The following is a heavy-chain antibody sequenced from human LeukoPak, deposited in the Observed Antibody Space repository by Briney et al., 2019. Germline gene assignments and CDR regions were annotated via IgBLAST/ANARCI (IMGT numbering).Heavy chain of an antibody. V-gene: IGHV3-48*04. J-gene: IGHJ4*02. D-gene: IGHD5-24*01. CDR3: ARETGWYFDY. CDR2: ISSSSTTI. CDR1: GITFSGYS. Sequence: PGESLRLSCAASGITFSGYSMNWVRQAPGKGLEWVSYISSSSTTISYADSVKGRFTISRDVAKNSLYLQMNSLRAEDTAVYYCARETGWYFDYWGQGTLVTVSS.